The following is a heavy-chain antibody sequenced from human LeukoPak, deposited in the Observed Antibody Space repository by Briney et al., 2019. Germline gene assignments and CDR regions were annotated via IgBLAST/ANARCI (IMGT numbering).Heavy chain of an antibody. J-gene: IGHJ4*02. CDR1: GFAFSSYP. V-gene: IGHV3-30-3*01. CDR2: ISFDGGND. Sequence: GGSLRLSCAASGFAFSSYPMHWVRQAPGKGLEWVALISFDGGNDYYADSVKGRITISRDNAKNSLYLQMNSLRDEDTAVYYCVRGDGWFGELLNFDNWGQGTLVTVSS. CDR3: VRGDGWFGELLNFDN. D-gene: IGHD3-10*01.